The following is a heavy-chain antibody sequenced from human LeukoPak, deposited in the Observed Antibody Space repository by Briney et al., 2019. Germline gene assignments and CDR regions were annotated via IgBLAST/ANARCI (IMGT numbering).Heavy chain of an antibody. D-gene: IGHD5-18*01. CDR2: INTNTGNP. J-gene: IGHJ4*02. CDR1: GYTFTSYA. CDR3: ARLSGIQLWFGIDY. Sequence: ASVKVSCKASGYTFTSYAMNWVRQAPGQGLEWMGWINTNTGNPTYAQGFTGRFVFSLDTSVSTVYLQISSLKAEDTAVYYCARLSGIQLWFGIDYWGQGTLVTVSS. V-gene: IGHV7-4-1*02.